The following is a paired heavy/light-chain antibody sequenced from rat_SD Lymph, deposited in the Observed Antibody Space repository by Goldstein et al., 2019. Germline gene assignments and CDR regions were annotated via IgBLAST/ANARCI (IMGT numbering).Light chain of an antibody. Sequence: DIVMTQTPSSQAVSAGEKVTMSCKSSQSLLYNENKKNYLAWYQQKPGQSPKLLIYWASTRESGVPDRFIGSGSGTDFTLTISSVQAEDLAVYYCQQYYNFYTFGAGTKLELK. J-gene: IGKJ2-3*01. CDR2: WAS. V-gene: IGKV8S4*01. CDR3: QQYYNFYT. CDR1: QSLLYNENKKNY.
Heavy chain of an antibody. CDR2: IDWDGDK. CDR3: ARRRLPGYLPDY. D-gene: IGHD1-4*01. V-gene: IGHV8S18*01. J-gene: IGHJ2*01. Sequence: QVTLKESGPGMLQPSKTLSLTCSFSGFSLSTSGMVVSWIRQPSGKSLEWLAAIDWDGDKYYNPSLKSRLTVSKNTSNTQVFLKITSVDIADTATYYCARRRLPGYLPDYWGQGVMVTVSS. CDR1: GFSLSTSGMV.